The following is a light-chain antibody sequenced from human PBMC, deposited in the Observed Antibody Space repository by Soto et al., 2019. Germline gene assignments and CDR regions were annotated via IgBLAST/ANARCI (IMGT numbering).Light chain of an antibody. Sequence: EIVMTQSPATLSVSPGERATLSCRASQSVSSDLAWYHQKPGQAPRLLIYGASTRATGIPDRISGRGSETDFTLTISRLEPEDFAVYYCQQYGSAPLTFGGGTKVEIK. V-gene: IGKV3-20*01. J-gene: IGKJ4*01. CDR1: QSVSSD. CDR3: QQYGSAPLT. CDR2: GAS.